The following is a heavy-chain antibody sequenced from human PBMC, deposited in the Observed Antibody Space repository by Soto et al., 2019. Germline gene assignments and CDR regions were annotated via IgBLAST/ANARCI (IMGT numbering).Heavy chain of an antibody. J-gene: IGHJ2*01. CDR2: IFDSGNT. V-gene: IGHV4-59*12. D-gene: IGHD4-17*01. Sequence: SETLSLTCTVSGGSINGYYWSWIRRPPGKGLEWIGYIFDSGNTRYNPALESRLTISVDTSRNQFSLKLKSVTAADTADYYCAREIIPLTTDWYFDLWGRGTLVTVSS. CDR3: AREIIPLTTDWYFDL. CDR1: GGSINGYY.